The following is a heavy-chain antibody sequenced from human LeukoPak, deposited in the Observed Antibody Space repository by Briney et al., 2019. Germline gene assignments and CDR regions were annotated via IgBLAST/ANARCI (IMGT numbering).Heavy chain of an antibody. CDR1: GGSFSGYY. CDR3: ARAALGYCSGGSCRNDAFDI. Sequence: PSETLSLTCAGYGGSFSGYYWSWIRQPPGKGLEWIGEINHSGSTNYNPSLKSRVTISVDTSKNQFSLKLSSVTAADTAVYYCARAALGYCSGGSCRNDAFDIWGQGTMVTVSS. D-gene: IGHD2-15*01. V-gene: IGHV4-34*01. CDR2: INHSGST. J-gene: IGHJ3*02.